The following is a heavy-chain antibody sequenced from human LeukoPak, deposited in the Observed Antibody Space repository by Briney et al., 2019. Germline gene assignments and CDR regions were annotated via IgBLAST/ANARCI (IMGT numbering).Heavy chain of an antibody. CDR1: GFSFGSYG. V-gene: IGHV3-48*04. J-gene: IGHJ4*02. CDR2: ISGYSGPA. Sequence: QPGGSLRLSCAASGFSFGSYGLSWVRQAPGKGLQWISYISGYSGPAYYADSVEGRFTISRDNAKNSVFLQMNSLRAEDTAVYYCARDLDTGNYFFAYWGQGTPVIVSS. D-gene: IGHD3-9*01. CDR3: ARDLDTGNYFFAY.